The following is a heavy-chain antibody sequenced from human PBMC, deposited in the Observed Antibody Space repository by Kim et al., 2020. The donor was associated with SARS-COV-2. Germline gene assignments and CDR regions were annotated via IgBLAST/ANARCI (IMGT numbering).Heavy chain of an antibody. D-gene: IGHD1-26*01. J-gene: IGHJ4*02. CDR3: ASLYSGSYGTYYFDY. V-gene: IGHV4-39*01. Sequence: PSLKSRVTISVDTSKNQFSLKLSSVTAADTAVYYCASLYSGSYGTYYFDYWGQGTLVTVSS.